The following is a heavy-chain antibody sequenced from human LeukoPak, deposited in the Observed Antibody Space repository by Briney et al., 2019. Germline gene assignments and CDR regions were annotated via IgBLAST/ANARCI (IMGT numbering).Heavy chain of an antibody. J-gene: IGHJ4*02. V-gene: IGHV1-69*13. Sequence: SVKVSCKASGGTFSSYAISWVRQAPGQGLEWMGGIIPIFGTANYAQKFQGRVTITADESTSTAYMELSSLRSEDMAVYYCARGIWTSHSVGYYFDNWGQGTLVTVSS. CDR2: IIPIFGTA. CDR3: ARGIWTSHSVGYYFDN. D-gene: IGHD5/OR15-5a*01. CDR1: GGTFSSYA.